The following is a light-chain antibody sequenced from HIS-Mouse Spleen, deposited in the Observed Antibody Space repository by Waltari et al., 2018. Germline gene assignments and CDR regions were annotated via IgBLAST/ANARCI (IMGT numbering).Light chain of an antibody. CDR1: QSVSSSY. Sequence: EIVFTQSPGTLSLSPGERATLSCRASQSVSSSYLAWYQQKPGQAPSLLIYGASSRATGIPDRFSGNGSGTDFTLTISRLEPEDFAVYYCQQYGSSPPTFGQGTKVEIK. CDR3: QQYGSSPPT. CDR2: GAS. V-gene: IGKV3-20*01. J-gene: IGKJ1*01.